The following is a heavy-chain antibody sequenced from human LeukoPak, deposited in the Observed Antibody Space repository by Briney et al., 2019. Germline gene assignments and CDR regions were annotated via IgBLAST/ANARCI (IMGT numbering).Heavy chain of an antibody. V-gene: IGHV3-23*01. D-gene: IGHD3-9*01. Sequence: GGSLRLSCAASGFTFSSYAMSWVRQAPGKGLEWVSTISGSGGSSYYADSVKGRFTISRDNAKNSLYLQMNSLRAEDTAIYYCARGYLLRYFDPPHFDYWGQGTLVTVSS. J-gene: IGHJ4*02. CDR2: ISGSGGSS. CDR1: GFTFSSYA. CDR3: ARGYLLRYFDPPHFDY.